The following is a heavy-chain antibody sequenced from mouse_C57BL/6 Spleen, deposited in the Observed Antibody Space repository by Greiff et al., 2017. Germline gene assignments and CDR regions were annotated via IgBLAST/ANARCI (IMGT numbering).Heavy chain of an antibody. V-gene: IGHV1-50*01. CDR1: GYTFTSYW. Sequence: QVQLQQPGAELVKPGASVKLSCKASGYTFTSYWMQWVKQTPGQGLEWIGEIDPSDSYTNYNQKVKGKATLTVDTSASTAYMQLSSLTSEDSAVYYCARSRTRYDYTYAMDYWGQGTSVTVSS. J-gene: IGHJ4*01. D-gene: IGHD2-4*01. CDR3: ARSRTRYDYTYAMDY. CDR2: IDPSDSYT.